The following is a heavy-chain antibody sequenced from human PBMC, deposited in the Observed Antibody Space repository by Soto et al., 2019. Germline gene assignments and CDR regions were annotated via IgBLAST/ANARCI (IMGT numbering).Heavy chain of an antibody. V-gene: IGHV2-5*02. CDR3: AHRLASPYYYDSRGSSFDY. Sequence: QITLKESGPTLVKPTQTLTLTCTVSGFSLITTGVAVGWIRQPPGKALEWLTLIYWDDDKRYSPSLKSRLTITKDTSKNQVVLTMTNMDPVDTATYCCAHRLASPYYYDSRGSSFDYWGQGTLVTVSS. CDR2: IYWDDDK. CDR1: GFSLITTGVA. D-gene: IGHD3-22*01. J-gene: IGHJ4*02.